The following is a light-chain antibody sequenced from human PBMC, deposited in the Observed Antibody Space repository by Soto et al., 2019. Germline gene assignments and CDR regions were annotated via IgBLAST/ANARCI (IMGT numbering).Light chain of an antibody. CDR3: SSFAGTTSFV. V-gene: IGLV2-8*01. CDR1: SNDIGRYNY. CDR2: EVN. J-gene: IGLJ1*01. Sequence: QSALTQPPSASGSPGQSVTISCTGPSNDIGRYNYVSWYQQRPGKAPKRIIYEVNKRPSGVPDRVFASKSDTTASLTVSGLQAEDEADYFCSSFAGTTSFVFGTGTKVTVL.